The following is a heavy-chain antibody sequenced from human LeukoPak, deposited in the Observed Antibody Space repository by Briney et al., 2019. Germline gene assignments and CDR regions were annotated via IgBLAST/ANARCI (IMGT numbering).Heavy chain of an antibody. CDR1: GYTFTSYG. Sequence: AASVKVSCKASGYTFTSYGISWVRQAPGQGLEWMGWISGYNGNTKYVQNLQGRVTMTTDTSTSTAYMELRSLRSDDTAVYYCARNMGHRLVGTTNYFDYWGLGTLVTVSS. V-gene: IGHV1-18*01. CDR2: ISGYNGNT. J-gene: IGHJ4*02. D-gene: IGHD1-26*01. CDR3: ARNMGHRLVGTTNYFDY.